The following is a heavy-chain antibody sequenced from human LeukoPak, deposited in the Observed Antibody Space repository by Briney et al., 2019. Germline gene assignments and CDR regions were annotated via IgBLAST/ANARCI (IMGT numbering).Heavy chain of an antibody. CDR1: GGTFSSYA. D-gene: IGHD3-22*01. V-gene: IGHV1-69*05. J-gene: IGHJ4*02. CDR2: IIPIFGTA. CDR3: ARDVGYYYDSSGYFPYYFDY. Sequence: ASVKVSCKASGGTFSSYAISRVRQAPGQGLEWMGGIIPIFGTANYAQKFQGRVTITTDESTSTAYMELSSLRSEDTAVYYCARDVGYYYDSSGYFPYYFDYWGQGTLVTVSS.